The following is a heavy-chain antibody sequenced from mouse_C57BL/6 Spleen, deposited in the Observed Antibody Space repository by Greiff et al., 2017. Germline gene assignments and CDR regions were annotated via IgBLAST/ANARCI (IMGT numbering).Heavy chain of an antibody. Sequence: QVQLQQSGPELVKPGASVKISCKASGYAFSSYWMNWVKQRPGKGLEWIGRIYPGDGDHKYDGEFQGKATLTADKYSSTAYMQLSSLTSEDSAVDFCASDGKGYFDVWGTGTTVTVSS. J-gene: IGHJ1*03. CDR2: IYPGDGDH. CDR3: ASDGKGYFDV. CDR1: GYAFSSYW. D-gene: IGHD2-1*01. V-gene: IGHV1-82*01.